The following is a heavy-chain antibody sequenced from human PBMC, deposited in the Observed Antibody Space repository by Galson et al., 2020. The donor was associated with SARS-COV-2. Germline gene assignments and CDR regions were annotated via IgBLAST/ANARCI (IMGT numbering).Heavy chain of an antibody. V-gene: IGHV4-4*02. CDR3: ARDWAVAAPRYYYYGMDV. Sequence: SETLSLTCAVSGGSISSSNWWSWVRQPPGKGLEWIGEIYHSGSTNYNPSLKSRVTISVDKSKNQFSLKLSSVTAADTAVYYCARDWAVAAPRYYYYGMDVWGQGTTVTVSS. J-gene: IGHJ6*02. D-gene: IGHD6-19*01. CDR2: IYHSGST. CDR1: GGSISSSNW.